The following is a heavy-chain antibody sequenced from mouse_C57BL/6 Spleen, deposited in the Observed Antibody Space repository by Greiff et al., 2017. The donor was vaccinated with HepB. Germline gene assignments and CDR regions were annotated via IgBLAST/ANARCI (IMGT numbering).Heavy chain of an antibody. CDR1: GFTFSDYG. CDR2: ISSGSSTI. J-gene: IGHJ4*01. D-gene: IGHD4-1*01. Sequence: VHLVESGGGLVKPGGSLKLSCAASGFTFSDYGMHWVRQAPEKGLEWVAYISSGSSTIYYADTVKGRFTISRDNAKNTLFLQMTSLRSEDTAMYYCANWEEADYWGQGTSVTVSS. CDR3: ANWEEADY. V-gene: IGHV5-17*01.